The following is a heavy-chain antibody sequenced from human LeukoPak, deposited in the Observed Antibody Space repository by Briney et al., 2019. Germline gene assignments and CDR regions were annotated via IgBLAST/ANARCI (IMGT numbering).Heavy chain of an antibody. D-gene: IGHD1-1*01. Sequence: GGSLRLSCAASGFTVSSNYMSWVRQAPGKGLEWVSVIYSGGSTYYADSVKGRFTISRDNSKNTLYLQMNSLRAEDTAVYYCARGGLNALEAFDIWGQGTLVTVCS. CDR1: GFTVSSNY. V-gene: IGHV3-53*01. CDR2: IYSGGST. CDR3: ARGGLNALEAFDI. J-gene: IGHJ3*02.